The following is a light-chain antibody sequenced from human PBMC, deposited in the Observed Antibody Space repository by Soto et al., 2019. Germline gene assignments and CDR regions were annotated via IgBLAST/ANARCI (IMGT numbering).Light chain of an antibody. V-gene: IGLV2-14*03. J-gene: IGLJ1*01. Sequence: QSVLTQPASVSGAPGQSITISCTETSSDVAEYKYVSWYQQHPGRAPKLIIYDVSNRPSGVSNRVSGSKSGSTASLTIYGLQAEDEADYYCSAYTTSIALYVFGAGTKVTVL. CDR1: SSDVAEYKY. CDR2: DVS. CDR3: SAYTTSIALYV.